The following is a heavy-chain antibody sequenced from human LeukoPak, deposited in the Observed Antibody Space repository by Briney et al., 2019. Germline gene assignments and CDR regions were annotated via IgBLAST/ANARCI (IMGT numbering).Heavy chain of an antibody. CDR1: GYTFTSYY. Sequence: ASVKVSCKASGYTFTSYYMHWVRQAPGQGLEWMGIINPSGGSTSYAQKFQGRVTMTRDTSTSTVYMGLSSLRSEDTAVYYCARDLIVVVADPTTVGFDYWGQGTLVTVSS. CDR3: ARDLIVVVADPTTVGFDY. CDR2: INPSGGST. J-gene: IGHJ4*02. D-gene: IGHD2-15*01. V-gene: IGHV1-46*01.